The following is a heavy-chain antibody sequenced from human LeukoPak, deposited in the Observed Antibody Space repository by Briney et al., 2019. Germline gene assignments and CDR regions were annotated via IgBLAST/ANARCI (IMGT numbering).Heavy chain of an antibody. CDR1: GGSISGYY. Sequence: SETLSLTCTVSGGSISGYYWSWIRQPPGKGLEWIGYIYYSGSTNYNPSLKSRVTISVDTSKNQFSLKLSSVTAADTAVYYCARVRNYYYYMDVWGKGTTVTVSS. V-gene: IGHV4-59*12. D-gene: IGHD3-10*01. CDR3: ARVRNYYYYMDV. CDR2: IYYSGST. J-gene: IGHJ6*03.